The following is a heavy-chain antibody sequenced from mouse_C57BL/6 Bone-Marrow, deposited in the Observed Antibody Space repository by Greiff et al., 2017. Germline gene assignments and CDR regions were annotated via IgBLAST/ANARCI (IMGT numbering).Heavy chain of an antibody. CDR2: ISNGGGST. J-gene: IGHJ1*03. V-gene: IGHV5-12*01. Sequence: EVHLVESGGGLVQPGGSLKLSCAASGFTFSDYYMYWVRQTPEKRLEWVAYISNGGGSTYYPDTVKGRFTISRDNAKNTLYLQMSRLKSEDTAMYYCARQPGSTWYFDVWGTGTTVTVSS. CDR3: ARQPGSTWYFDV. CDR1: GFTFSDYY. D-gene: IGHD1-1*01.